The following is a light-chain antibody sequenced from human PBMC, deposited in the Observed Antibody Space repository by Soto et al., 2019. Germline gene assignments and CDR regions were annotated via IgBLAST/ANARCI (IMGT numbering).Light chain of an antibody. Sequence: DIQLTQSPSSLSASVGDRVTIACRASQTISIYLNWYQHKPGKAPKLLISTASNLQSGVPSRFSGSGSGTDFPLTISSLQPDDFATYYCQQSYTTPTFGQGTKVEIK. CDR3: QQSYTTPT. J-gene: IGKJ1*01. CDR1: QTISIY. CDR2: TAS. V-gene: IGKV1-39*01.